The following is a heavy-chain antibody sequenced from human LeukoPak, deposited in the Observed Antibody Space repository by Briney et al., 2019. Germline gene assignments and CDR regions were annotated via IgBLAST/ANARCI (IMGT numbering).Heavy chain of an antibody. V-gene: IGHV4-59*01. CDR2: IYYSGST. Sequence: SETLSLTCTVSGGSISSYYWSWIRQPPGKGLEWIGYIYYSGSTNYNPSLKSRVTISVDTSKNQFSLKLSSVTAADTVVYYCARDRRKFDYWGQGTLVTVSS. CDR3: ARDRRKFDY. CDR1: GGSISSYY. J-gene: IGHJ4*02.